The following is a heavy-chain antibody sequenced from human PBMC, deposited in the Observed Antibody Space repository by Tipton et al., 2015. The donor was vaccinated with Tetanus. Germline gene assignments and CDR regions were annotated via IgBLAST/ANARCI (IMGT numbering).Heavy chain of an antibody. CDR3: ARDRGPYCGGDCYLALPKATHYYYYGMDV. J-gene: IGHJ6*02. V-gene: IGHV4-31*02. CDR2: IYYSGST. D-gene: IGHD2-21*02. CDR1: GGSISSGGYY. Sequence: LRLSCTVSGGSISSGGYYWSWIRQHPGKGLEWIGYIYYSGSTYYNPSLKSRVTISVDTSKNQFSLKLSSVTAADTAVYYCARDRGPYCGGDCYLALPKATHYYYYGMDVWGQGTTVTVSS.